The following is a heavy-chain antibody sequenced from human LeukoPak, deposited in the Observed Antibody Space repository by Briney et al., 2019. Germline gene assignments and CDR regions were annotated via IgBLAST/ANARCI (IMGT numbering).Heavy chain of an antibody. Sequence: PSETLSLTCTVSNGSISIYYWSWIRQPAGKGLEWIGRIYTSGSTNYNPSLKSRVTISVDTSKNQFSLKLSSVTAADTAVYYCASHYYGSGSYTSSFDPWGQGTLVTVSS. J-gene: IGHJ5*02. V-gene: IGHV4-4*07. CDR2: IYTSGST. CDR1: NGSISIYY. CDR3: ASHYYGSGSYTSSFDP. D-gene: IGHD3-10*01.